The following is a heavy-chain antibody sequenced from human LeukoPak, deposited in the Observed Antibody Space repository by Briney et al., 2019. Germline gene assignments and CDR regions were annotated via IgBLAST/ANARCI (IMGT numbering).Heavy chain of an antibody. D-gene: IGHD6-19*01. CDR3: AREYSSGQN. CDR2: INCNSGGT. Sequence: ASVKVSCKASGYTFTNYYMHWVRQAPGQGLEWMGWINCNSGGTNYAQKFQGRVTMTKDTPISTAYMELSRLRSDDTAMYYCAREYSSGQNWGQGTLVTVSS. V-gene: IGHV1-2*02. J-gene: IGHJ4*02. CDR1: GYTFTNYY.